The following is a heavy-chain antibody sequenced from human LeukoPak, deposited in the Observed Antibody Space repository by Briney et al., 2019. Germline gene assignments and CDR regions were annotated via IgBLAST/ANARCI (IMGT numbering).Heavy chain of an antibody. CDR3: ARDGAYCGGDCQYAFDI. CDR1: GYTFTSYY. Sequence: APVKVSCKASGYTFTSYYMHWVRQAPGQGLEWMGIINPSGGSTSYAQKFQGRVTMTRDTSTSTVYMELSSLRSEDTAVYYCARDGAYCGGDCQYAFDIWGQGTMVTVSS. D-gene: IGHD2-21*02. CDR2: INPSGGST. V-gene: IGHV1-46*01. J-gene: IGHJ3*02.